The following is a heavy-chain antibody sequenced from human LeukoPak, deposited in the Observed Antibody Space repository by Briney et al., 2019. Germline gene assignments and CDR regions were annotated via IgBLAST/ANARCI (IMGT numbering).Heavy chain of an antibody. Sequence: AGGSLRLPCAGSGCIFISYGLQWVRPAPRKGLEGVGVISDDGRRKDYADSVKGRFTISRDNSKDTMYLQMNSLRAEDTAVYYCAKRRSDYGDYVSYFDYWGQGTLVTVSS. CDR3: AKRRSDYGDYVSYFDY. J-gene: IGHJ4*02. D-gene: IGHD4-17*01. CDR2: ISDDGRRK. CDR1: GCIFISYG. V-gene: IGHV3-30*18.